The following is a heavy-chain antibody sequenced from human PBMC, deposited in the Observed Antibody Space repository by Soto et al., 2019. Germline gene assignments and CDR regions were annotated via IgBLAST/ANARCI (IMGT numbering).Heavy chain of an antibody. V-gene: IGHV3-23*01. Sequence: EVQLLASGGGLVQPGGSLRLSCPASGFIFSTYAMSWVRQAPGKGLEWVSGISGSGGSTYYADSVKGRFTISRDNSKNTLFLQMNSLRAEDTAVYYCAKDKYCRGGSCYSAFDYWGQGTLVTVSS. D-gene: IGHD2-15*01. J-gene: IGHJ4*02. CDR3: AKDKYCRGGSCYSAFDY. CDR1: GFIFSTYA. CDR2: ISGSGGST.